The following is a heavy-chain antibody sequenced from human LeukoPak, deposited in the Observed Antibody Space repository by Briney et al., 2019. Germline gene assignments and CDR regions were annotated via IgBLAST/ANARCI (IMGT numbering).Heavy chain of an antibody. Sequence: GASVKVSCKASGGTFSSYAISWVRQAPGQGLEWMGGISAYNGNTNYAQKLQGRVTMTTDTSTSTAYMELRSLRSDDTAVYYCARAARYSSSEGSGYWGQGTLVTVSS. V-gene: IGHV1-18*01. CDR2: ISAYNGNT. J-gene: IGHJ4*02. D-gene: IGHD6-13*01. CDR3: ARAARYSSSEGSGY. CDR1: GGTFSSYA.